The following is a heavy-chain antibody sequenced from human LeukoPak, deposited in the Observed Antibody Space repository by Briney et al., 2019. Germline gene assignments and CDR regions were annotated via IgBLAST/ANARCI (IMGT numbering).Heavy chain of an antibody. J-gene: IGHJ4*02. V-gene: IGHV3-21*06. Sequence: GGSLRLSCAASGFTFSSYGMSWARQAPGKGLEWVSSIDSSGGYMLYADSVKGRFIISRDNAKDSLYLQMNSLRVEDTAVYYCLRGDRRDYWGQGTLVTVSS. CDR1: GFTFSSYG. CDR2: IDSSGGYM. CDR3: LRGDRRDY.